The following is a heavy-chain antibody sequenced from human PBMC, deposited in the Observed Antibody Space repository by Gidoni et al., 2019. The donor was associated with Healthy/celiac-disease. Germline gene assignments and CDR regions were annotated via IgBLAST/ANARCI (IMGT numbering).Heavy chain of an antibody. J-gene: IGHJ6*02. CDR1: GYTFTSYG. V-gene: IGHV1-18*01. CDR3: ARDLDIVVVPAAMVRYYYYGMDV. CDR2: ISAYNGNT. Sequence: QVQLLLSGAEVKKPGSSVKVSCNASGYTFTSYGLSWVPQAPGQGLEWMGWISAYNGNTNDAQKLQGRVTMTTDTSTSTAYMELRSLRSDYTAVYYCARDLDIVVVPAAMVRYYYYGMDVWGQGTTVTVSS. D-gene: IGHD2-2*01.